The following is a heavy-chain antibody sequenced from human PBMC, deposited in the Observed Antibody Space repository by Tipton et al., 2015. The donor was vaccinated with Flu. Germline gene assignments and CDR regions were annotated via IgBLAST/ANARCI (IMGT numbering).Heavy chain of an antibody. CDR3: ATLAITAIYDFDY. D-gene: IGHD1-20*01. CDR1: GASLSGGGYY. V-gene: IGHV4-31*03. J-gene: IGHJ4*02. Sequence: TLSLTCTVSGASLSGGGYYWSWTRQYPGKGLEWIGHILGNGNTFYKPSLKSRFTLSLDTSKTQFSLNVTSVTAADTAVYYCATLAITAIYDFDYWGQGTLVTVSS. CDR2: ILGNGNT.